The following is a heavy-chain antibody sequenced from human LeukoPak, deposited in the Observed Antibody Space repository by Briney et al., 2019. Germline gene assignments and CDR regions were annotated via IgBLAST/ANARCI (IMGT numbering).Heavy chain of an antibody. D-gene: IGHD2-21*02. CDR1: GFTFSSYW. Sequence: PGGSLRLSCAASGFTFSSYWMSWVRQAPGKGLEWVSYISSSGSTIYYADSVKGRFTISRDNAKNSLYLQMNSLRAEDTAVYYCARNGAPVVTAITPYYYYMDVWGKGTTVTVSS. CDR3: ARNGAPVVTAITPYYYYMDV. CDR2: ISSSGSTI. J-gene: IGHJ6*03. V-gene: IGHV3-48*04.